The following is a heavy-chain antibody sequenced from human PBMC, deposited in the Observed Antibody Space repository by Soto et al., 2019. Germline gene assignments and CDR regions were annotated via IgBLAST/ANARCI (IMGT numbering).Heavy chain of an antibody. CDR1: GFTFNSYG. CDR3: DSSGPQMAVAQTPFDS. J-gene: IGHJ4*02. V-gene: IGHV3-48*01. Sequence: EVQLVESGGGLVQPGGSLRLSCAASGFTFNSYGMNWVRQAPGKGLEWVSYISSSSSTIYYADSVKGRFTISRDNAENSLYLQLNSMRAEDTAVYYLDSSGPQMAVAQTPFDSWGQGNLVTVSS. D-gene: IGHD2-2*03. CDR2: ISSSSSTI.